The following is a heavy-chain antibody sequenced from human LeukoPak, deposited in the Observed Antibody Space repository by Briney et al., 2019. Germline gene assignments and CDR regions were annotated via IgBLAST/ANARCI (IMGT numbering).Heavy chain of an antibody. D-gene: IGHD3-16*02. J-gene: IGHJ4*02. V-gene: IGHV3-33*01. CDR1: GLTFSSYG. Sequence: PGRSLRLSCGASGLTFSSYGMHWVRQAPGKGLEWVAVIWYDGSNEYYADSVKGRFTISRDNSKNTLYLQMNSLRAEDTAVYYCARNAITFGGVIVPNDYWGQGTLVTVSS. CDR3: ARNAITFGGVIVPNDY. CDR2: IWYDGSNE.